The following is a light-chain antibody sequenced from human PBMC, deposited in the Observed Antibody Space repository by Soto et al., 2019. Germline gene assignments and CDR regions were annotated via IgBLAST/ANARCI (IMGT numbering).Light chain of an antibody. CDR1: SSDVGGYNY. CDR3: CSYAGTYTLV. V-gene: IGLV2-11*01. J-gene: IGLJ2*01. Sequence: QSALTQPRSVSGSPGQSVAISCTGTSSDVGGYNYVSWYQQLPGKAPKLMIYDVSKRPSGVPDRFSGSKSGNTASLTISGLQAEDEAEYYCCSYAGTYTLVFGGGTKLTVL. CDR2: DVS.